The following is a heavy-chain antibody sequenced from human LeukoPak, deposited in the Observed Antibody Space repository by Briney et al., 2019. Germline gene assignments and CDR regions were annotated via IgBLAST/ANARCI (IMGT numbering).Heavy chain of an antibody. J-gene: IGHJ3*02. CDR1: GGSISSSSYY. V-gene: IGHV4-39*07. Sequence: SETLSLTCTVSGGSISSSSYYWGWIRQPPGKGLEWIGSIYYSGSTYYNPSLKSRVTISVDTSKNQFSLKLSSVTAADTAVYYCANTPGDAFDIWGQGTMVTVSS. CDR3: ANTPGDAFDI. CDR2: IYYSGST. D-gene: IGHD2-15*01.